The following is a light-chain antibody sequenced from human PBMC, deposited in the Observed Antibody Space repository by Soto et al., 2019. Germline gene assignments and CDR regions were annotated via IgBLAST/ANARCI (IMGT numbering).Light chain of an antibody. CDR3: SSYTSSSTGV. CDR2: GNG. J-gene: IGLJ1*01. V-gene: IGLV1-40*01. CDR1: SSNIGAGHD. Sequence: QSVLTQPPSVSGAPGQRVTISCTGSSSNIGAGHDVHWYQHLPGTTPKLLIYGNGNRPSGVPDRFSGSKSGTSASLAITGLQAEDEADYYCSSYTSSSTGVFGTGTKVTVL.